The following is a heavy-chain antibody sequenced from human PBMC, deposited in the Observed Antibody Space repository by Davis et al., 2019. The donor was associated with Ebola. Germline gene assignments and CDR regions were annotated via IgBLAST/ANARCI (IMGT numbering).Heavy chain of an antibody. CDR3: ARETNSVTTDHDAFDI. CDR2: IIPIFGTA. J-gene: IGHJ3*02. D-gene: IGHD4-17*01. CDR1: GYTFPSYD. V-gene: IGHV1-69*13. Sequence: SVKVSCKASGYTFPSYDINWVRQATGQGLEWMGGIIPIFGTANYAQKFQGRVTITADESTSTAYMELSSLRSEDTAVYYCARETNSVTTDHDAFDIWGQGTMVTVSS.